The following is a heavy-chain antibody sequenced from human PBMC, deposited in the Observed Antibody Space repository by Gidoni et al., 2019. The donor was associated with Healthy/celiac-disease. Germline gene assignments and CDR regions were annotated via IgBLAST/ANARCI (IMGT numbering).Heavy chain of an antibody. V-gene: IGHV1-2*02. CDR3: AREVGAAAANYYYHGMDV. J-gene: IGHJ6*02. CDR1: GYTFIGYY. D-gene: IGHD6-13*01. Sequence: QVQLVQSGAEVKKPGASVKVSCKASGYTFIGYYMHWVRQAPGQGLEWMGWINPNSGGTNYAQKFQGRVTMTRDTSISTAYMELTRLRSDDTAVYYCAREVGAAAANYYYHGMDVWGQGTTVTVSS. CDR2: INPNSGGT.